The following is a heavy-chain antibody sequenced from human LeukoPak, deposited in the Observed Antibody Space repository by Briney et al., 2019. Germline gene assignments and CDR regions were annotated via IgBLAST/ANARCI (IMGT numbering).Heavy chain of an antibody. CDR2: ISAYNGNT. J-gene: IGHJ4*02. Sequence: ASVKVSCKASGYTFTSYGISWVRQAPGQGLEWMGWISAYNGNTNYAQKLQGRVTMTTDTSTSTAYMELRSLRSDDTAVYYCARGAMAYFDWLLFKGPVDYWGQGTLVTVSS. V-gene: IGHV1-18*01. CDR3: ARGAMAYFDWLLFKGPVDY. CDR1: GYTFTSYG. D-gene: IGHD3-9*01.